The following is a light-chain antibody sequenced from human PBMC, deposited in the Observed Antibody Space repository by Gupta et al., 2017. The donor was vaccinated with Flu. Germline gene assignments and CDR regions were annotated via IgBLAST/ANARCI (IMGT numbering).Light chain of an antibody. CDR2: AAS. V-gene: IGKV1-39*01. J-gene: IGKJ1*01. CDR1: QSISNS. Sequence: DIQMTQSPSSLSASVGDRVTLTCRAGQSISNSLNWYQQKPGEAPNLLIHAASNLQNGVPSRFSGSGSGTDFTLTISSLQPEDFATYFCQQSYSFPRTFGQGTKLEIK. CDR3: QQSYSFPRT.